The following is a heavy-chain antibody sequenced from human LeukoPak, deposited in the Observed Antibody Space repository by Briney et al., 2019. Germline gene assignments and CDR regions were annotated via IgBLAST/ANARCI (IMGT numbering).Heavy chain of an antibody. D-gene: IGHD4-17*01. J-gene: IGHJ4*02. Sequence: WASVKVSCKASGYTFTGYYMHWVRQAPGQGLEWMGWINPNSGGTNHAQKFQGRVTMTRDTSISTAYMELSRLRSDDTAVYYCARDARYQYGDYDYWGQGTLVTVSS. CDR2: INPNSGGT. V-gene: IGHV1-2*02. CDR3: ARDARYQYGDYDY. CDR1: GYTFTGYY.